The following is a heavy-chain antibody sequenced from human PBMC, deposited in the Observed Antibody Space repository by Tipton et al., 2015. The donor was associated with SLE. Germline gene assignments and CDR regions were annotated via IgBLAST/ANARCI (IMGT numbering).Heavy chain of an antibody. J-gene: IGHJ6*03. CDR2: IYHSGST. CDR1: GYSISSGYY. Sequence: TLSLTCAVSGYSISSGYYWGWIRQPPGKGLEWIGSIYHSGSTYYNPSLKSRVTISVDTSKNQFSLKLSSVTAADTAVYYCARGGGYSYYYYYMDVWGKGTTVTVSS. D-gene: IGHD6-13*01. CDR3: ARGGGYSYYYYYMDV. V-gene: IGHV4-38-2*01.